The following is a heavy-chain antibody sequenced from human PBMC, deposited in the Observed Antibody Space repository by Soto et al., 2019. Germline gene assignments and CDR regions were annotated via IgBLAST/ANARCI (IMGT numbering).Heavy chain of an antibody. J-gene: IGHJ6*02. V-gene: IGHV3-30-3*01. D-gene: IGHD3-22*01. CDR3: TTEDYDSSGYPWLGYYGMDV. Sequence: PGGSLRLSCAASGFTFSSYAMHWVRQAPGKGLEWVAVISYDGSNKYYADSVKGRFTISRDNSKNTLYLQMNSLKTEDTAVYYSTTEDYDSSGYPWLGYYGMDVWGQGTTVTVSS. CDR2: ISYDGSNK. CDR1: GFTFSSYA.